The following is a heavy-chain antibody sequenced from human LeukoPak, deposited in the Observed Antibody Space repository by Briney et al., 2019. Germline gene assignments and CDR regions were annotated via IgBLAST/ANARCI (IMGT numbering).Heavy chain of an antibody. J-gene: IGHJ3*02. CDR2: IYYSGST. Sequence: PSETLSLTCIVSGGSISSYYWSWIRQPPGKGLEWIGYIYYSGSTNYNPSLKSRVTISVDTSKNQFSLKLSSVTAADTAVYYCAREAGLGAFDIWGQGTMVTVSS. V-gene: IGHV4-59*01. D-gene: IGHD6-19*01. CDR3: AREAGLGAFDI. CDR1: GGSISSYY.